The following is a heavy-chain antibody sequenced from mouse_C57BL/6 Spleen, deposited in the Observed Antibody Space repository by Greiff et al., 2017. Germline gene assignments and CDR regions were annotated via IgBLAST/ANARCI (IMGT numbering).Heavy chain of an antibody. CDR3: AINYYGSSYPFAF. Sequence: QVQLQQSGPELVKPGASVKISCKASGYAFSSSWMNWVKQRPGKGLEWIGRIYPGDGDTNYNGKFKGKATLTADKSSSTAYLQLSSLTSGDSAVCFCAINYYGSSYPFAFWGPGTLVTVSA. J-gene: IGHJ3*01. D-gene: IGHD1-1*01. CDR2: IYPGDGDT. CDR1: GYAFSSSW. V-gene: IGHV1-82*01.